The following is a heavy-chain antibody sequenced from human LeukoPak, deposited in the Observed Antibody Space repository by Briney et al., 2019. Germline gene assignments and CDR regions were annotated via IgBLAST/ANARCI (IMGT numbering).Heavy chain of an antibody. V-gene: IGHV5-51*01. CDR2: IYPGYSDT. CDR3: ASSTYYYGSLRLPYYYYMDV. D-gene: IGHD3-10*01. CDR1: GYSFTSYW. Sequence: VESLKISCKGSGYSFTSYWIGWVRQMPGKGLEWMGIIYPGYSDTRYSPSFQGQVTISADKSISTAYLQWSSLKASDTAMYYCASSTYYYGSLRLPYYYYMDVWGKGTTVTVSS. J-gene: IGHJ6*03.